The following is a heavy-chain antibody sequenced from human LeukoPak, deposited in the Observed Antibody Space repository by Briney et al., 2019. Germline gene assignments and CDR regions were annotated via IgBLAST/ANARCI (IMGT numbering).Heavy chain of an antibody. CDR1: GFTVSSNY. D-gene: IGHD2-15*01. CDR2: IYSGGST. CDR3: ATGYCGGGSCPYYYYMDV. Sequence: PGGSLRLSCAASGFTVSSNYISWVRQAPGKGLEWVSVIYSGGSTYYADSVKGRFTISRDNSKNTLYLQMNSLRAEDTAVYYCATGYCGGGSCPYYYYMDVWGKGTTVTLSS. J-gene: IGHJ6*03. V-gene: IGHV3-53*01.